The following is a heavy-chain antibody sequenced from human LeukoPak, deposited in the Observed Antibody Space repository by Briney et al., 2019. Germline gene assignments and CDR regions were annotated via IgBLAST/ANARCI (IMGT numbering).Heavy chain of an antibody. CDR2: IYYSGST. CDR1: GGSISSGDYY. D-gene: IGHD3-10*01. Sequence: PSQTLSLTCTVSGGSISSGDYYWSWIRQPPGKGLEWIGYIYYSGSTYYNPSLKSRVTISVDTSKNQFSLKLSSVTAADTAVYYCASAELGELLIYGMDVWGQGTTVTVSS. V-gene: IGHV4-30-4*01. J-gene: IGHJ6*02. CDR3: ASAELGELLIYGMDV.